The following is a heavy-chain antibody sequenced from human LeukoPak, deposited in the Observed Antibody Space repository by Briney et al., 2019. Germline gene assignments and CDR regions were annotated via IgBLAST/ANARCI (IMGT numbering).Heavy chain of an antibody. J-gene: IGHJ4*02. CDR3: ARDGGSQGEFDY. CDR1: GFTFSSYA. CDR2: ISRNSDTI. V-gene: IGHV3-48*01. D-gene: IGHD3-16*01. Sequence: GGSLRLSCATFGFTFSSYAMAWVRQAPGGGLEWVSYISRNSDTIYYADTVKGRFTISRDNAKNSLCLQMDSLRAEDTAVYYCARDGGSQGEFDYWGQGTLVTVSS.